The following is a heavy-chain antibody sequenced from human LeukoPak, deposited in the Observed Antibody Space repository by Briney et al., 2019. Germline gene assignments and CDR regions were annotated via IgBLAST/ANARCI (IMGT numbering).Heavy chain of an antibody. Sequence: PPETLSLTCTVSGGSISSSSYYWGWIRQPPGKGLEWIGSIYYSGSTYYNPSLKSRVTISVDTSKNQFSLKLSSVTAADTAVYYCARVISGYSSSSAWFDPWGQGTLVTVSS. CDR3: ARVISGYSSSSAWFDP. V-gene: IGHV4-39*07. CDR2: IYYSGST. D-gene: IGHD6-6*01. J-gene: IGHJ5*02. CDR1: GGSISSSSYY.